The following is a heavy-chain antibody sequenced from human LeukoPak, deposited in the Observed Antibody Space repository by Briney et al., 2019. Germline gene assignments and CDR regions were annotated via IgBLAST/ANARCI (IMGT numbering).Heavy chain of an antibody. CDR1: GFTFSSYA. J-gene: IGHJ4*02. CDR3: AKTRVRYCSSTSCSNFDY. Sequence: GGSLRLSCAASGFTFSSYAMSWVRQAPGKGLEWVSDISGSGGSAYYADSVKGRFTISRDNSKNTLYLQMNSLRAEDTAVYYCAKTRVRYCSSTSCSNFDYWGQGTLVTVSS. V-gene: IGHV3-23*01. D-gene: IGHD2-2*01. CDR2: ISGSGGSA.